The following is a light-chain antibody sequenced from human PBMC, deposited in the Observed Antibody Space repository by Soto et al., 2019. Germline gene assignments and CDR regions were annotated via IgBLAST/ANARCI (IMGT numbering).Light chain of an antibody. J-gene: IGKJ1*01. CDR1: QSLLHNNGYNY. V-gene: IGKV2-28*01. CDR3: MQPLHTPPWT. Sequence: DVVMTHSPLSLPVTPGEPASISCRSNQSLLHNNGYNYLDWYLQKPGQSPQLLIYMVSYRASGVPDRFSGSGSGTDFTLTISRVEAEDVGIYYCMQPLHTPPWTFGQGTKVDIK. CDR2: MVS.